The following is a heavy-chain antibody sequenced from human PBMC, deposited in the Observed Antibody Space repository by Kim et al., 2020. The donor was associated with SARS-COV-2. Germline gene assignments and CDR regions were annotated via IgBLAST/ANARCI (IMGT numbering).Heavy chain of an antibody. Sequence: SETLSLTCTVSGGSISSGGYYWSWIRQHPGKGLEWIGYIYYSGSTYYNPSLKSRVTISVDTSKNQFSLKLSSVTAADTAVYYCARDSYCSSTSCHPRYYYYGMDVWGQGTTVTVSS. J-gene: IGHJ6*02. CDR1: GGSISSGGYY. D-gene: IGHD2-2*01. CDR2: IYYSGST. CDR3: ARDSYCSSTSCHPRYYYYGMDV. V-gene: IGHV4-31*03.